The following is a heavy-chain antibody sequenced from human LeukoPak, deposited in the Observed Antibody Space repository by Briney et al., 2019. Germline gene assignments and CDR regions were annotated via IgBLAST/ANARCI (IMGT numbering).Heavy chain of an antibody. Sequence: PGGGLRLSCAASGFSFSTYSMNWVRQAPGEGLEWVSYITSSSSYIYYADSVKGRFTISRDNAKNSLYLQMNSLRAEDTAVYYCARDDNSGHVSLWGQGTLVIVSS. CDR2: ITSSSSYI. D-gene: IGHD3-22*01. CDR1: GFSFSTYS. CDR3: ARDDNSGHVSL. J-gene: IGHJ4*02. V-gene: IGHV3-21*01.